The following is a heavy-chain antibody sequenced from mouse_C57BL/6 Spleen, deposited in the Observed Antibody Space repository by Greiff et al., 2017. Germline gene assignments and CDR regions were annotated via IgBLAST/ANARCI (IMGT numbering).Heavy chain of an antibody. CDR3: AREGGGYFDY. CDR2: IDPSDSYT. CDR1: GYTFTSYW. Sequence: KQSCKASGYTFTSYWMHWVKQRPGQGLEWIGEIDPSDSYTNYNQKFKGKSTLTVDKSSSTAYMQLSSLTSEDSAVYYCAREGGGYFDYWGQGTTLTVSS. J-gene: IGHJ2*01. V-gene: IGHV1-69*01.